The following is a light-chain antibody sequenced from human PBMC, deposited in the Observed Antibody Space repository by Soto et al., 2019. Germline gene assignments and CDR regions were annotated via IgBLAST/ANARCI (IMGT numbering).Light chain of an antibody. CDR1: QSVSSSY. J-gene: IGKJ2*01. CDR3: QQYGSSPRA. Sequence: EIALTQSPGTLSLSPGERATLSCRASQSVSSSYLAGYQQKPGQAPRLLIYGASSRATGIPDRFSGSGSGTDFTLTISRLEPEDVAVYYCQQYGSSPRAFGQGTKLEIK. CDR2: GAS. V-gene: IGKV3-20*01.